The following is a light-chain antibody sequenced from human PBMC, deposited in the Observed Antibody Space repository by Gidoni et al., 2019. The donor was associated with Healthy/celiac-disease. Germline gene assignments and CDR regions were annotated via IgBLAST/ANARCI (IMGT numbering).Light chain of an antibody. Sequence: DIKMTQYPASLSASVGDRVTITCRASQSISSYLNCYQQKPGKAPKLLIYAASSLQSGVPSRFSGSGSGADFTLPISSLQPEDFATYYCQQSYSTPPTTFGGGTKVEIK. CDR3: QQSYSTPPTT. CDR1: QSISSY. CDR2: AAS. J-gene: IGKJ4*01. V-gene: IGKV1-39*01.